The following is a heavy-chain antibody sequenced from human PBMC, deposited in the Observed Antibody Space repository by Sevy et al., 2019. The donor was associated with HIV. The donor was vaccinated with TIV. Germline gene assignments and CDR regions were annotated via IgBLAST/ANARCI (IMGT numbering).Heavy chain of an antibody. CDR2: IWYDGSNK. Sequence: GGSLRLSCAASGFTFSSYGMHWVRQAPGKGLEWVAVIWYDGSNKYYADSVKGRFTISRDNSKNTLYLQMNSLRAEDTDVYYCASDSGSSSSNNFDYWGQGTLVTVSS. V-gene: IGHV3-33*08. J-gene: IGHJ4*02. CDR1: GFTFSSYG. D-gene: IGHD6-6*01. CDR3: ASDSGSSSSNNFDY.